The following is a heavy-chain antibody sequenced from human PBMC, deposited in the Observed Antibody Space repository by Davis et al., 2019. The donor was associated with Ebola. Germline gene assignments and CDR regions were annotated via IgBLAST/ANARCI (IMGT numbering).Heavy chain of an antibody. CDR3: TRSEGPVGATDLDY. D-gene: IGHD1-26*01. Sequence: PGGSLRLSCAASGFTFSGSAMHWVRQAPGKGLEWVGRIRSKANSYATAYAASVKGRFTISRDDSKNTAYLQMNSLKTEDTAVYYCTRSEGPVGATDLDYWSQGTLVTVSS. CDR1: GFTFSGSA. V-gene: IGHV3-73*01. CDR2: IRSKANSYAT. J-gene: IGHJ4*02.